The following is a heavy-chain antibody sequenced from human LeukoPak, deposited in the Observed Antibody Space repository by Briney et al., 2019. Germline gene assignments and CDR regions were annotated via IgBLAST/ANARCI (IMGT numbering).Heavy chain of an antibody. CDR2: IRAHNGDT. J-gene: IGHJ4*02. Sequence: ASVKVSCKASGYTFTSYAISWVRQAPGQGLEWMGWIRAHNGDTNHTQQLQGRVTMTTDTSTRTAYMELRSLRSEDTAVYYCARGEFICTINTCYASALDSWGQGTLVTVSS. V-gene: IGHV1-18*01. D-gene: IGHD2-2*01. CDR3: ARGEFICTINTCYASALDS. CDR1: GYTFTSYA.